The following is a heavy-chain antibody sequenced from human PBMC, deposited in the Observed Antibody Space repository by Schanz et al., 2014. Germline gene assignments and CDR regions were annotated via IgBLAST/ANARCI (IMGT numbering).Heavy chain of an antibody. V-gene: IGHV3-33*01. D-gene: IGHD3-10*01. CDR2: IWYDENNK. Sequence: QVQMVESGGGVVQPGRSLRLSCAASGFAFSSYAMHWVRQAPGKGLEWVAVIWYDENNKYYADSVKGRFTMSRDNSKNTLYLQMNSLRAEDRAVYYCARANYRRKINFDYWGRGTLVTVSS. CDR3: ARANYRRKINFDY. J-gene: IGHJ4*02. CDR1: GFAFSSYA.